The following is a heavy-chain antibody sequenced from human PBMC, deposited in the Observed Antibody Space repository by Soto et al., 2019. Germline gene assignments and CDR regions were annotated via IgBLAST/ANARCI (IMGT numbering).Heavy chain of an antibody. CDR1: GGSFSGYY. CDR2: INHSGST. Sequence: PSETLSLTCAVYGGSFSGYYWSWIRQPPGKGLEWIGKINHSGSTNYNPSLKSRVTISVDTSKNQFSLKLSSVTAADTAVYYCAREGVGATPYNWFDPWGQGTLVTVSS. D-gene: IGHD1-26*01. J-gene: IGHJ5*02. V-gene: IGHV4-34*01. CDR3: AREGVGATPYNWFDP.